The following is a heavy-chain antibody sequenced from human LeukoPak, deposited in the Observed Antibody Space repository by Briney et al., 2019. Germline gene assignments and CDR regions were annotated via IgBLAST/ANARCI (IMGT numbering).Heavy chain of an antibody. J-gene: IGHJ4*02. D-gene: IGHD3-22*01. V-gene: IGHV4-39*01. CDR2: IYYSGST. CDR3: ARRGDYDSSGYYSGFDY. Sequence: KPSETLSLTCTVSGXSISSSSDYWGWIRQPPGKGLEWIGSIYYSGSTYYNPSLKSRVTISVDTSKNQFSLKLSSVTAADTAVYYCARRGDYDSSGYYSGFDYWGQGTLATVSS. CDR1: GXSISSSSDY.